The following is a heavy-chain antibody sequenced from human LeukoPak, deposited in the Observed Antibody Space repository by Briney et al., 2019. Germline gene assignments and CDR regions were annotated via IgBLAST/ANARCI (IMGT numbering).Heavy chain of an antibody. V-gene: IGHV3-53*01. CDR3: ARDGFSSSWGLAY. Sequence: GGSLRLSCAASGFTFSSYAMSWVRQAPGKGLEWVSVIYSGGSTYYADSVKGRFTISRDNSKNTLYLQMNSLRVEDTAVYYCARDGFSSSWGLAYWGQGTLVTDSS. CDR1: GFTFSSYA. CDR2: IYSGGST. J-gene: IGHJ4*02. D-gene: IGHD6-13*01.